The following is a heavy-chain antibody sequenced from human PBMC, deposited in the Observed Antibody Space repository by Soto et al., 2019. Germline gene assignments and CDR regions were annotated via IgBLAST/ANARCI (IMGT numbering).Heavy chain of an antibody. J-gene: IGHJ4*02. CDR2: INHSGST. V-gene: IGHV4-34*01. Sequence: QVQLQQWGAGLLKPSETLSLTCAVYGGSFSGYYWSWIRQPPGKGLEWIGEINHSGSTNYNPSLTSRVTISVDTSKNQFSLKLSSVTAADTAVYYCARGLRSSSARGSFDYWGQGTLVTVSS. D-gene: IGHD6-13*01. CDR3: ARGLRSSSARGSFDY. CDR1: GGSFSGYY.